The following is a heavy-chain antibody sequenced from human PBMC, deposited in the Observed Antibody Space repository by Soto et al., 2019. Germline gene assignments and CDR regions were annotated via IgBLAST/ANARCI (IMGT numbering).Heavy chain of an antibody. D-gene: IGHD1-1*01. J-gene: IGHJ4*02. CDR3: ARGRYGDY. Sequence: QVHLVQSGAEVKKPGASVKVSCKGSGYAFTTYGITWVRQAPGQGLEWMGWISAHNGNTNYAQKRQGRVTVTRDTSTSTAYRELRSLRSDDPAVYYCARGRYGDYWGQGALVTVSS. CDR2: ISAHNGNT. V-gene: IGHV1-18*01. CDR1: GYAFTTYG.